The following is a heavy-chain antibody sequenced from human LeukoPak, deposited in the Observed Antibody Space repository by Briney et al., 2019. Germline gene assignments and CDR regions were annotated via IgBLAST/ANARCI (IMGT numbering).Heavy chain of an antibody. J-gene: IGHJ4*02. D-gene: IGHD3-10*01. Sequence: ASVKVSCKASGYTFTSYYMHWVRQAPGQGLEWMGIINPSGGSTSYAQKFQGRVTITADESTSTAYMELSSLRSEDTAVYYCAREFSDYYGSGSYYSPDYWGQGTLVTVSS. V-gene: IGHV1-46*01. CDR3: AREFSDYYGSGSYYSPDY. CDR1: GYTFTSYY. CDR2: INPSGGST.